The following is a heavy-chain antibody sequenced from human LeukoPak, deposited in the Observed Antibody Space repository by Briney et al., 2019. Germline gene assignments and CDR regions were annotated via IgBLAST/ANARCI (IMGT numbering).Heavy chain of an antibody. CDR2: IIPILGIA. Sequence: GASVKVSCKASGGTFSSYAISWVRQAPGQGLEWMGRIIPILGIANYAQKFQGRVTITADKSTSTAYMELSSLRSEDTAVCYCAREPQDYDFWSGNDRVPNYYFDYWGQGTLVTVSS. CDR1: GGTFSSYA. V-gene: IGHV1-69*04. D-gene: IGHD3-3*01. CDR3: AREPQDYDFWSGNDRVPNYYFDY. J-gene: IGHJ4*02.